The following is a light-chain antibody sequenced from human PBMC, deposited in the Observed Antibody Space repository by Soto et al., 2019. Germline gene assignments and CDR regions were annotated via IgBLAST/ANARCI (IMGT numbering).Light chain of an antibody. V-gene: IGLV7-46*01. J-gene: IGLJ3*02. CDR2: HTS. Sequence: QAVVTQEPSLTVSPGGTVTLTCGSSTGAVTSGHYPFWFQQKPGQAPRTLIYHTSNKHSWTPARFSGSLLGGKGALTLSGAQPEDEAEYYCLLSYSGAKVFGGGTQLTVL. CDR1: TGAVTSGHY. CDR3: LLSYSGAKV.